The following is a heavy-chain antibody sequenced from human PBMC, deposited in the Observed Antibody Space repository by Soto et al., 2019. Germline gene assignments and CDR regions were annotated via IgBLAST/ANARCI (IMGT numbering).Heavy chain of an antibody. D-gene: IGHD2-15*01. V-gene: IGHV3-64D*06. CDR2: ITSDGDRT. J-gene: IGHJ4*01. Sequence: PGGSLRLSCSVSGFTFSNYAMHWVRQAPGKGLEYISGITSDGDRTWHADSVKDRFTISRDNSKNTLFLQMRSPRVEDTAIYFCVKGNQLLRYYFEFWGPGTLVTVSS. CDR1: GFTFSNYA. CDR3: VKGNQLLRYYFEF.